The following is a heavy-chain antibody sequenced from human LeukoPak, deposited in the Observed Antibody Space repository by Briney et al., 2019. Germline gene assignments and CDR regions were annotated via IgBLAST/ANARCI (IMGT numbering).Heavy chain of an antibody. CDR1: GFIFSTHA. D-gene: IGHD2-15*01. Sequence: GGSLRLSCAASGFIFSTHALSWVRLAPGRGLEWVSVVSSGGGTTYYADFVKRRFTTSTNNSMRTLSHQMRRLGVEETARYYCARGLRRGGSCNWGQFASGGQGTLATVS. J-gene: IGHJ4*02. CDR3: ARGLRRGGSCNWGQFAS. V-gene: IGHV3-23*01. CDR2: VSSGGGTT.